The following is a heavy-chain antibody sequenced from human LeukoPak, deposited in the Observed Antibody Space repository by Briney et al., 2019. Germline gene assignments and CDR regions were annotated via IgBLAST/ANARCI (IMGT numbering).Heavy chain of an antibody. CDR1: GYTFTGYY. D-gene: IGHD4-23*01. CDR2: INPNSGGT. V-gene: IGHV1-2*02. CDR3: ARGGYGGYYYYGMDV. J-gene: IGHJ6*02. Sequence: ASVKVSCKASGYTFTGYYMHWVRQAPGQGLEWMGWINPNSGGTNYAQKFQGRVTMTRDTSISTAYMELSRLRSDDTAVYYCARGGYGGYYYYGMDVWGQGTTVTVSS.